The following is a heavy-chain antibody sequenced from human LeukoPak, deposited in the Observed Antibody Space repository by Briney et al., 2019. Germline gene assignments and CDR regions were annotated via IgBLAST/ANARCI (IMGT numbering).Heavy chain of an antibody. CDR2: IYYSGST. Sequence: SETLSLTCTDSGGSISSHYWSWIRQPPGKGLEWIGYIYYSGSTNYNPSLKSRVTISVNTSKNQFSLKLSSVTAADTAVYYCARYRITARDWFDPWGQGTLVTVSS. D-gene: IGHD5-18*01. V-gene: IGHV4-59*11. CDR3: ARYRITARDWFDP. CDR1: GGSISSHY. J-gene: IGHJ5*02.